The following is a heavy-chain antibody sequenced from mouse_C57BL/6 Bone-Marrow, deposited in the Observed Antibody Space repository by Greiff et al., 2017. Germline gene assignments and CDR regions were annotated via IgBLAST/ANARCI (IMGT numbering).Heavy chain of an antibody. CDR1: GYTFTSYW. Sequence: QVQLQQPGAELVMPGASVKLSCKASGYTFTSYWMHWVKQRPGQGLEWIGEIDPSDSYTNYTQKFKGKSTLTVDKSSSTVYMQLSSLTSEDSAVYYCARDWGDGSSWGDWYFDVWGTGTTVTVSS. D-gene: IGHD1-1*01. CDR2: IDPSDSYT. CDR3: ARDWGDGSSWGDWYFDV. J-gene: IGHJ1*03. V-gene: IGHV1-69*01.